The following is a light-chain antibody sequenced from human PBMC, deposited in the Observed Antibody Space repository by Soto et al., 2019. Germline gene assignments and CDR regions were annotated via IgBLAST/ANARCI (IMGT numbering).Light chain of an antibody. J-gene: IGKJ4*01. CDR2: LGS. V-gene: IGKV2-28*01. Sequence: DIVMTQSPLSLPVTPGEPASISCRSSQSLLHSNGDNYLDWYLQKPGLSPKLLIYLGSNRASGVPDRLSVSGSGIDYTLKISRVEAEDIGIYYYMQALTNPLPFGGGTKVESK. CDR3: MQALTNPLP. CDR1: QSLLHSNGDNY.